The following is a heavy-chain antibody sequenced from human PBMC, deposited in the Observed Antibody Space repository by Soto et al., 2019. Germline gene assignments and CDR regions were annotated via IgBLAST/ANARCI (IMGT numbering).Heavy chain of an antibody. D-gene: IGHD3-22*01. CDR2: ISAYNGNT. V-gene: IGHV1-18*01. Sequence: ASVKVSCKASGYTFTSYDMSWVRQAPGQGLEWMGWISAYNGNTNYAQKLQGRVTMTTDTSTSTAYMELRSLRSDDTAVYYCARDTYYYDSSGLDYWGQGTLVTVSS. CDR3: ARDTYYYDSSGLDY. CDR1: GYTFTSYD. J-gene: IGHJ4*02.